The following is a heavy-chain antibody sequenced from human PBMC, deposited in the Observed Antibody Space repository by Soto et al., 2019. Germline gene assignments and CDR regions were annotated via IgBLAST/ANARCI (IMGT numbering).Heavy chain of an antibody. CDR1: GFAFSSYA. Sequence: GGSLRLSCAASGFAFSSYAMSWVRQAPGKGLEWVSAISGGGHNTFYADPVKGRFTISRDNSENTLYLQMSSLRAEDTAAYFCAKENSLYCSSTSCYLDYWGPGTLVTVSS. J-gene: IGHJ4*02. CDR3: AKENSLYCSSTSCYLDY. CDR2: ISGGGHNT. D-gene: IGHD2-2*01. V-gene: IGHV3-23*01.